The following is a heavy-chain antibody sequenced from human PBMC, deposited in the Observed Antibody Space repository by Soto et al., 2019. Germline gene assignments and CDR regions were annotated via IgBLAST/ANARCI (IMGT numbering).Heavy chain of an antibody. V-gene: IGHV4-34*12. D-gene: IGHD3-10*01. Sequence: ASETRSLTCAGYGGSFSGYYWSWIRQPPGKGLEWIGEIIHSGSTNYNPSLKSRVIISVDTFKNQFSLKLSSVTAADTAVYYCARNSWPGRRGAYYYYIDVWGQGTTVPVSS. CDR1: GGSFSGYY. J-gene: IGHJ6*03. CDR2: IIHSGST. CDR3: ARNSWPGRRGAYYYYIDV.